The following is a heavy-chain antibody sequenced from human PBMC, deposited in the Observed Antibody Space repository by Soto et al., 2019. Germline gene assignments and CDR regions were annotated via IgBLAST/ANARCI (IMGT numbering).Heavy chain of an antibody. V-gene: IGHV3-23*01. D-gene: IGHD1-7*01. CDR3: AKDRAGTTGGDY. J-gene: IGHJ4*02. CDR2: ISGSGGST. CDR1: GFTSSSYA. Sequence: PGGSLRLSCAASGFTSSSYAMSWVRQAPGKGLEWVSAISGSGGSTYYADSVKGRFTISRDNSKNTLYLQMNSLRAEDTAVYYCAKDRAGTTGGDYWGQGTLVTVSS.